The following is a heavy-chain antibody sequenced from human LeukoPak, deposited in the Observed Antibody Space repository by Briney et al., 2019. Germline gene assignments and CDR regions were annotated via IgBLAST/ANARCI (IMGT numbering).Heavy chain of an antibody. CDR2: TSYDGSNK. Sequence: PGGSLRLSCAASGLIFSNYAMSWVRQAPGKAREWVAVTSYDGSNKYYADSVKGRFTISRDNSKNTLCLEMNSLRAEDTAVYYCARDKTYYFDYWGQGTLVTVSS. V-gene: IGHV3-30-3*01. CDR3: ARDKTYYFDY. J-gene: IGHJ4*02. CDR1: GLIFSNYA.